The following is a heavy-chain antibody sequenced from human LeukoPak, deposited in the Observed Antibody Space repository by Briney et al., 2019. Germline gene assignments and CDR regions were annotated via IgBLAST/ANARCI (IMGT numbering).Heavy chain of an antibody. Sequence: GGSLRLSCAASGFTFSSYSMNWVRQAPGKGLEWVSSISSSSSYIYYADSVKGRFTIPRDNAKNSLYLQMNSLRAEDTAVYYCARDSLDYGDYSDAFDIWGQGTMVTVSS. CDR3: ARDSLDYGDYSDAFDI. D-gene: IGHD4-17*01. CDR1: GFTFSSYS. CDR2: ISSSSSYI. J-gene: IGHJ3*02. V-gene: IGHV3-21*01.